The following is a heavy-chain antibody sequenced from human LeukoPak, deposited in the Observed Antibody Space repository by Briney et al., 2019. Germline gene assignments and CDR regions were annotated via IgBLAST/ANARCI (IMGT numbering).Heavy chain of an antibody. D-gene: IGHD4-17*01. Sequence: PGGSLRLSCAASGFPFSSFGMSWVCQAPGKGLEWVSTISGSGGIIDYADSVKGRFTFSRDNSRNMVYLQMNSLRAEDTAVYYCAKDLPDYGDYIEGYWGQGTLVTVSS. CDR3: AKDLPDYGDYIEGY. V-gene: IGHV3-23*01. CDR1: GFPFSSFG. CDR2: ISGSGGII. J-gene: IGHJ4*02.